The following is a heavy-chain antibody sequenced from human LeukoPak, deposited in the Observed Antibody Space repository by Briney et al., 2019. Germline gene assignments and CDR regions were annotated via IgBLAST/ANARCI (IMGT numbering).Heavy chain of an antibody. V-gene: IGHV3-23*01. CDR1: GFTFSSYA. Sequence: TGGSLRLSCAASGFTFSSYAMSWVRQAPGKGLEWVSAISGSGGSTYYADSVKGRFTISRDNSKNTLYLQMNSLRAEDTAVYYCAKVDWGSGGLFEYWGKGTLVTVSS. CDR3: AKVDWGSGGLFEY. D-gene: IGHD7-27*01. J-gene: IGHJ4*02. CDR2: ISGSGGST.